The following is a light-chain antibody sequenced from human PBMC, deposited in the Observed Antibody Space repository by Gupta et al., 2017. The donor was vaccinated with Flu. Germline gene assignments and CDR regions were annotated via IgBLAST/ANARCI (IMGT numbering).Light chain of an antibody. CDR2: KIS. CDR3: MQATQFPS. CDR1: PSLVHSDGNTY. V-gene: IGKV2-24*01. J-gene: IGKJ2*01. Sequence: SPSLVHSDGNTYWSWLQQRPGQPPRLLIYKISDRFSGVPDRFSGSGAEPDFPLKISRVEAADVGVYYCMQATQFPSFGQGTKLEIK.